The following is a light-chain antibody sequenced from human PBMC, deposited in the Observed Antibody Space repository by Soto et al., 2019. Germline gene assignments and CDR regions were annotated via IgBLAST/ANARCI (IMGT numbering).Light chain of an antibody. J-gene: IGKJ4*02. V-gene: IGKV3-11*01. CDR1: QSVSSY. CDR2: DAS. Sequence: EIVLTQSPATLSLSPGERTTLSCRASQSVSSYLAWYQQRPGQAPRPVIYDASNRATGIPARFSGSGSGTDFTLTISSLEPEDFAVYYCQQRSNWEGTFGGGTRVEIK. CDR3: QQRSNWEGT.